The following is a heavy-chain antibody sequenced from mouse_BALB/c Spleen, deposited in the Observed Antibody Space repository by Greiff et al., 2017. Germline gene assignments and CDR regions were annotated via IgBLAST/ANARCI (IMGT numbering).Heavy chain of an antibody. CDR3: ATFYGNYVSY. V-gene: IGHV2-9*02. Sequence: QVHVKQSGPGLVAPSQSLSITCTVSGFSLTSYGVHWVRQPPGKGLEWLGVIWAGGSTNYNSALMSRLSISKDNSKSQVFLKMNSLQTDDTAMYYCATFYGNYVSYWGQGTLVTVSA. CDR2: IWAGGST. D-gene: IGHD2-1*01. CDR1: GFSLTSYG. J-gene: IGHJ3*01.